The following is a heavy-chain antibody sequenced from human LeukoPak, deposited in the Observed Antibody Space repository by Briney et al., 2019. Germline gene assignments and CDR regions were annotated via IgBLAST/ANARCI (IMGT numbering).Heavy chain of an antibody. V-gene: IGHV4-34*01. CDR3: ARGELFDY. CDR1: GGSFSGYY. J-gene: IGHJ4*02. CDR2: INHSGST. Sequence: TSETLSLTCAVYGGSFSGYYWSWIRQPPGKGLEWIGEINHSGSTNYNPSLKSRVTISVDTSKNRFSLKLSSVTAADTAVYYCARGELFDYWGQGTLVTVSS. D-gene: IGHD1-7*01.